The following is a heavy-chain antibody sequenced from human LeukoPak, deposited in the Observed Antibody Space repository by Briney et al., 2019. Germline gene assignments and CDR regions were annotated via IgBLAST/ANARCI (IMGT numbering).Heavy chain of an antibody. Sequence: GASVKVSCKASGYTFTSYGISWVRQAPGQGLEWMGWINPNSGGTNYAQKFQGRVTMTRDTSISTAYMELSRLRSDDTAVYYCARSVFPSSSVDIWGQGTMVTVSS. J-gene: IGHJ3*02. D-gene: IGHD6-13*01. CDR3: ARSVFPSSSVDI. CDR1: GYTFTSYG. V-gene: IGHV1-2*02. CDR2: INPNSGGT.